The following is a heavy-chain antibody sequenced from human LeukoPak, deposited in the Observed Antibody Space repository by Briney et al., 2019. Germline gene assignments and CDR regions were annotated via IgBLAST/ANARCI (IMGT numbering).Heavy chain of an antibody. CDR3: AKDYGSGSYYNGVYFDY. V-gene: IGHV3-66*01. D-gene: IGHD3-10*01. Sequence: PGGSLRLSCAASGFTVSSNYMSWVRQAPGKGLEWVSVIYSGGSTYYADSVKGRFTISRDNSKNTLYLQMNSLRAEDTAVYYCAKDYGSGSYYNGVYFDYWGQGTLVTVSS. CDR2: IYSGGST. CDR1: GFTVSSNY. J-gene: IGHJ4*02.